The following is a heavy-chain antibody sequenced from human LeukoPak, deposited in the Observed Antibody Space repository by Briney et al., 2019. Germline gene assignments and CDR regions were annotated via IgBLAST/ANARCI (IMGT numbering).Heavy chain of an antibody. Sequence: GGSLRLSCAASTFSFSRYPMGWVRQAPGKGLEWVSGISAGGDGTYHADPVKGRFTISRDNSKNTLFLQMNNLRAEDTAKYYCAKSLLTTAAGTGRAFDIWGQGTMVTVFS. V-gene: IGHV3-23*01. D-gene: IGHD2/OR15-2a*01. CDR1: TFSFSRYP. CDR2: ISAGGDGT. J-gene: IGHJ3*02. CDR3: AKSLLTTAAGTGRAFDI.